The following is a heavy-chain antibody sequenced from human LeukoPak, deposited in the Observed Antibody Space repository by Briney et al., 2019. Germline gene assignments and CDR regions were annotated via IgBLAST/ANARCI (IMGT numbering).Heavy chain of an antibody. J-gene: IGHJ5*02. CDR1: GGSISSHY. CDR2: IYYSGTI. Sequence: SETLSLTCTVSGGSISSHYWNWIRQPPGKGLEWIGYIYYSGTINYNPSLKSRLTISIDTSKNQFSLKLRSVTAADTAVYYCARGDDYKSTLFDRWGQGTLVTVSS. V-gene: IGHV4-59*11. D-gene: IGHD5-24*01. CDR3: ARGDDYKSTLFDR.